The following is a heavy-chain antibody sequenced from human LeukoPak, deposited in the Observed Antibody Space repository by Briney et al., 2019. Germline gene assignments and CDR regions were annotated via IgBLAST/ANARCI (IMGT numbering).Heavy chain of an antibody. D-gene: IGHD6-19*01. CDR1: GFTFSSYG. CDR2: IRYDGSNK. V-gene: IGHV3-30*02. J-gene: IGHJ6*03. Sequence: GGSLRLSCAASGFTFSSYGMHWVRQAPGKGLEWVAFIRYDGSNKYYADSVKGRFTISRDNSKNTLYLQMNSLRAEDTAVYYCARANRQVAGPDYYYYYYMDVWGKGTTVTVSS. CDR3: ARANRQVAGPDYYYYYYMDV.